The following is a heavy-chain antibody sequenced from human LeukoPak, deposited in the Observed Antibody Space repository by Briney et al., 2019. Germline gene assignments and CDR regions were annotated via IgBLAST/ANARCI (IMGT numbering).Heavy chain of an antibody. CDR2: ISGSGSST. J-gene: IGHJ4*02. CDR3: AKRYIGNYYFDL. Sequence: GGSLRLSCAASEFTFSNYWMSWVRQAPGKGLEWVSAISGSGSSTYTHYADSAKGRFTISRDNFKNTLYLQMDSLRGEDTAVYYCAKRYIGNYYFDLWGQGTLVTVSS. D-gene: IGHD3-16*02. CDR1: EFTFSNYW. V-gene: IGHV3-23*01.